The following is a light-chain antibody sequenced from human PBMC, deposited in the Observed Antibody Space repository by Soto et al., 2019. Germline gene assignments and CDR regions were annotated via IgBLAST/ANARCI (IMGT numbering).Light chain of an antibody. J-gene: IGLJ3*02. CDR3: SSYTTSSTQV. V-gene: IGLV2-14*01. CDR2: EVS. CDR1: SSDIGTYNY. Sequence: QSALTQPASVSGSPGQSITISCTGTSSDIGTYNYVSWYQQHPGKVPKLMIYEVSNRPSGVSNRFSGSKSGNTASLAISGLQAEDEPDYYCSSYTTSSTQVFGGGTKLTVL.